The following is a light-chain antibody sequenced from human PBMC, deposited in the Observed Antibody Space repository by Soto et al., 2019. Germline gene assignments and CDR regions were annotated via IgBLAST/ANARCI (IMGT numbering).Light chain of an antibody. CDR1: QSISSW. V-gene: IGKV1-5*03. CDR3: QQYNSYLRT. Sequence: DIQMTQSPSTLSASVGDRVTITCRASQSISSWLAWNQQKPGKAPKLLIYKASSLGSGVPARFSGSGSGTEFTLTISSLQPDDFATYYCQQYNSYLRTFGGGTKVEIK. J-gene: IGKJ4*01. CDR2: KAS.